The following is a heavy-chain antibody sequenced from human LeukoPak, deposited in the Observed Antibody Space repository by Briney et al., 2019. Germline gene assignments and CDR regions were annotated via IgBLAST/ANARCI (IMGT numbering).Heavy chain of an antibody. Sequence: PGGSLRLSCAASGFTFSSYAMSWVRQAPGKGLEWVSAISGSGGSTYYADSVKGRFTISRDNSKNTLYLQMNSLRAEDTAVYYCARHSSGWVHYYYYGMDVWGQGTTVTVSS. V-gene: IGHV3-23*01. J-gene: IGHJ6*02. D-gene: IGHD6-19*01. CDR2: ISGSGGST. CDR3: ARHSSGWVHYYYYGMDV. CDR1: GFTFSSYA.